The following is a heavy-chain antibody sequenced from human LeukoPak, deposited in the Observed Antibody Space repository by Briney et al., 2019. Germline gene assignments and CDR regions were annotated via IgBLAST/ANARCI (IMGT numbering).Heavy chain of an antibody. J-gene: IGHJ4*02. D-gene: IGHD6-19*01. V-gene: IGHV4-4*02. CDR1: GDSITSHSW. CDR2: IYHGGDT. CDR3: ASHVTVLGTRGFDY. Sequence: SETLSLTCAVSGDSITSHSWWSWVRQPPGKGLEWIGEIYHGGDTNYDPSVKSRVTMSVDKSKNHFSLNLRSVTAADTAIYYCASHVTVLGTRGFDYWGQGILVTVSS.